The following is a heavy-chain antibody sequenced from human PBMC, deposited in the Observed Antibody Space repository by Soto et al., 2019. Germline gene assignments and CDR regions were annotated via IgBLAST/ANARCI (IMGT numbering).Heavy chain of an antibody. CDR3: ARGTTRGKNYDFWSGPSRSYYMDV. CDR2: INHSGST. J-gene: IGHJ6*03. D-gene: IGHD3-3*01. CDR1: GGSFSGYY. Sequence: SETLSLTSAVYGGSFSGYYWSWIRQPPGKGLEWIGEINHSGSTNYNPSLKSRVTISVDTSKNQFSLKLSSVTAADTAVYYCARGTTRGKNYDFWSGPSRSYYMDVWGKGTTVTVSS. V-gene: IGHV4-34*01.